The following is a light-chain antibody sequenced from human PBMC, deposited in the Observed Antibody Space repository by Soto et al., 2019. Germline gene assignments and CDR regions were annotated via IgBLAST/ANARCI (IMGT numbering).Light chain of an antibody. J-gene: IGKJ2*01. CDR1: QSVSSN. CDR2: GAS. Sequence: EIVMTQSPATLSLSPGERATLSCRASQSVSSNLAWYQQKPGQAPRLLIYGASTRATGIPARFGGSGSGTEFTLTISSLQSEDFAVYYCQQYNNWPPYTFGQGTKLEIK. CDR3: QQYNNWPPYT. V-gene: IGKV3-15*01.